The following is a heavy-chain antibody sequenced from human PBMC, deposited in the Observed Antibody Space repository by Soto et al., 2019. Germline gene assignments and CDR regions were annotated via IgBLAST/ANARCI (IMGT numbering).Heavy chain of an antibody. J-gene: IGHJ5*02. Sequence: GGSLRLSCAASGFTFSSYWMSWVRQAPGKGLEWVANIKQDGSEKYYVDSVKGRFTISRDNAKNSLYLQMNSLRAEDTAVYYCARERPYYDILAAGDPWGQGTLVTVSS. V-gene: IGHV3-7*01. CDR1: GFTFSSYW. CDR2: IKQDGSEK. D-gene: IGHD3-9*01. CDR3: ARERPYYDILAAGDP.